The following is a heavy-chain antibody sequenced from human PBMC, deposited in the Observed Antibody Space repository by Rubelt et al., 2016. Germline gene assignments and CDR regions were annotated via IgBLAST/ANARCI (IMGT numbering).Heavy chain of an antibody. D-gene: IGHD2-15*01. CDR2: VYYSGST. CDR3: ARRNVEKHAFDI. Sequence: QLQESGPGLVKPSETLSLTCTVSGGSISSYYWGWIRQPPGKGLEWIGSVYYSGSTYYSPSLKSRVTISVDTSKNQFSLKLSSVTAADTAVYYCARRNVEKHAFDIWGQGTVVTVSS. J-gene: IGHJ3*02. CDR1: GGSISSYY. V-gene: IGHV4-39*01.